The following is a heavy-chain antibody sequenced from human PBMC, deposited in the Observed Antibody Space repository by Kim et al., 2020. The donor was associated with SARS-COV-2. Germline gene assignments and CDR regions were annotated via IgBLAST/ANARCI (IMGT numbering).Heavy chain of an antibody. J-gene: IGHJ3*02. CDR3: AKHGGAI. V-gene: IGHV3-33*06. D-gene: IGHD3-10*01. Sequence: GGSLRLSCAASGFTFSSYAKHWVRQAPGKGLEWVAVIWHDGSDKYYADSVKGRFTVSRDNAKNTLYLQMNSLRVEDTAVYYCAKHGGAIWGQGTMVKVSS. CDR1: GFTFSSYA. CDR2: IWHDGSDK.